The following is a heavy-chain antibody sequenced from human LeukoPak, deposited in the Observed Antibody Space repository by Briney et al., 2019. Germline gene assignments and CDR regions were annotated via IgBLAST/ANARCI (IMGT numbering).Heavy chain of an antibody. V-gene: IGHV3-7*01. CDR1: GFTFSSYW. CDR3: ARDAGTYYYDSSGYNGLDY. Sequence: GSLRLSCAASGFTFSSYWMSWVRQAPGKGLEGVANIKQDGSEKYYVDSVKGRFTISRDNAKNSLYLQMNSLRAEDTAVYYCARDAGTYYYDSSGYNGLDYWGQGTLVTVSS. J-gene: IGHJ4*02. D-gene: IGHD3-22*01. CDR2: IKQDGSEK.